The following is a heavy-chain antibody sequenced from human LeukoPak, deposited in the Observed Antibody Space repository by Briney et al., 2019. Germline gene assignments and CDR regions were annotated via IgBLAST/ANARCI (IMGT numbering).Heavy chain of an antibody. CDR1: GFTFSRDS. Sequence: GGSLRLSCAASGFTFSRDSMNWVRQAPGKGLEWVSYINGGGSPIYYADSVRGRFTISRDNVKNSLYLQMNSLRAEDTAMYYCVRDNPRCCGVVPANIDDYWGQGTLVTVSS. J-gene: IGHJ4*02. D-gene: IGHD2-15*01. CDR3: VRDNPRCCGVVPANIDDY. V-gene: IGHV3-48*01. CDR2: INGGGSPI.